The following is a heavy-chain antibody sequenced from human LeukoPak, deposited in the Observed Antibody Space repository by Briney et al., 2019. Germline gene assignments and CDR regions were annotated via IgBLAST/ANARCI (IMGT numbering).Heavy chain of an antibody. V-gene: IGHV4-34*01. D-gene: IGHD3-22*01. CDR2: INHSGST. CDR1: GGSFSGYY. Sequence: PSETLSLTCAVYGGSFSGYYWSWIRQPPGKGLEWIGEINHSGSTNYNPSLKSRVTISVDTSKNQFSLKLSSVTAADTAVYYCARDTGYYDSSGYYGWFDPWGQGTLVTVSS. CDR3: ARDTGYYDSSGYYGWFDP. J-gene: IGHJ5*02.